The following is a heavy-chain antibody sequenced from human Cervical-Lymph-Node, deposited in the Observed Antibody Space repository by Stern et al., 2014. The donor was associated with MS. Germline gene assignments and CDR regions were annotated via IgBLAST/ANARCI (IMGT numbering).Heavy chain of an antibody. CDR3: ARDMSTVTTPYFDY. V-gene: IGHV1-2*02. CDR1: GFTFTSCY. J-gene: IGHJ4*02. D-gene: IGHD4-17*01. CDR2: INANSGGT. Sequence: VQLVESGAEVRRPGASVKVACKASGFTFTSCYMHWVRQAPGQGLEWMGWINANSGGTNSAQKFQGRVTMTRDTSISTVYMDLTGLTSDDTAIYYCARDMSTVTTPYFDYWGQGTLVTVP.